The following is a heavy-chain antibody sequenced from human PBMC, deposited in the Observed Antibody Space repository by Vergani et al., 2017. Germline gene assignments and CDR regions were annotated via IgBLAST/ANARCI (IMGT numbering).Heavy chain of an antibody. CDR3: AKDRVPDNRWNFGY. J-gene: IGHJ4*01. D-gene: IGHD1-1*01. Sequence: EVQLLESGGDLVQPGKSLRLSCAASGFTFSSYTMNWVRRTPGKGLEWVSGILPGGKTYYADSVKGRFTISRDNSKNMVFLDMRSLTADDTAVYYCAKDRVPDNRWNFGYRGQGTLVTGSS. CDR1: GFTFSSYT. CDR2: ILPGGKT. V-gene: IGHV3-23*01.